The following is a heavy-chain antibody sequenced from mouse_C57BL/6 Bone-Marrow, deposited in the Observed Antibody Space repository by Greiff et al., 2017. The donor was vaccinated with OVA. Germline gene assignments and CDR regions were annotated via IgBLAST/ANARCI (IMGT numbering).Heavy chain of an antibody. Sequence: EVMLVESGGGLVKPGGSLKLSCAASGFTFSSYAMSWVRQTPEKRLEWVATISDGGSYTYYPDNVKGRFTIFRDNAKNNLYLQMSHLKSEDTAMYYCARHYYGSIFYWYFDVWGTGTTVTVSS. CDR3: ARHYYGSIFYWYFDV. V-gene: IGHV5-4*03. J-gene: IGHJ1*03. CDR2: ISDGGSYT. D-gene: IGHD1-1*01. CDR1: GFTFSSYA.